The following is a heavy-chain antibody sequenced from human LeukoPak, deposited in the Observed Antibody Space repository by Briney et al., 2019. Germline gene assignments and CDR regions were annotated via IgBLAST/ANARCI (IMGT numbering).Heavy chain of an antibody. J-gene: IGHJ5*02. CDR1: GVTFSYYG. D-gene: IGHD3-10*01. CDR2: IRFDGTEK. Sequence: GGSLRLSCAASGVTFSYYGMHWVRQAPGKGLEWVAFIRFDGTEKFYAHSVKGRFTISRDNYRNILYLEMNSLRREDTAIYYCAKDLMRDRWFGESWGQGTLVTVSS. V-gene: IGHV3-30*02. CDR3: AKDLMRDRWFGES.